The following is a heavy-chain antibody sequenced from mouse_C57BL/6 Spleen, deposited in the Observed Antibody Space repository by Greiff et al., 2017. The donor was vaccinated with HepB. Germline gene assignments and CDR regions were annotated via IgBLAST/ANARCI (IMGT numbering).Heavy chain of an antibody. D-gene: IGHD4-1*01. CDR2: IWCGGGT. V-gene: IGHV2-2*01. Sequence: QVQLQQSGPGLVQPSQSLSITCTVSGFSLTSYGVHWVRQSPGKGLEWLGVIWCGGGTDYNAAFLSRLSISKDNSKSQVFFKMNSLQAGDTAIYYCARGLGRGYYARGYWGKGTSVTVSS. CDR3: ARGLGRGYYARGY. CDR1: GFSLTSYG. J-gene: IGHJ4*01.